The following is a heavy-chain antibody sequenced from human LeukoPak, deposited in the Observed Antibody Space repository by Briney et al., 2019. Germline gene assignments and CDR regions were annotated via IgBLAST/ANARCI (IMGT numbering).Heavy chain of an antibody. CDR2: IKQDGSEK. CDR3: TGVTAYYFDY. V-gene: IGHV3-7*01. D-gene: IGHD1-14*01. Sequence: GGSLRLSCAASGFTFSSYWMSWVRQAPGKGLEWVANIKQDGSEKYYVDSVKGRFTISRDNAKNSLYLQMNSLRAEDTAVYCCTGVTAYYFDYWGQGTLVTVSS. CDR1: GFTFSSYW. J-gene: IGHJ4*02.